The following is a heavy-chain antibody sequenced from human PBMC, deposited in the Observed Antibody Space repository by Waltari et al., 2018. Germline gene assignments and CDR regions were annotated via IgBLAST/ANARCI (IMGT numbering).Heavy chain of an antibody. J-gene: IGHJ4*02. V-gene: IGHV3-7*01. CDR3: ARDRGYFDY. D-gene: IGHD3-10*01. CDR1: GLTFSKFW. Sequence: EVQLVESGGGLVQPGGSLRLSCAASGLTFSKFWMSWVRQAPGKGLEWVDSRKEDGGEKYYVDSLKGRIIISRDNAKNSLYLQMNSLRVEDTAVYYCARDRGYFDYWGLGTLVTVSS. CDR2: RKEDGGEK.